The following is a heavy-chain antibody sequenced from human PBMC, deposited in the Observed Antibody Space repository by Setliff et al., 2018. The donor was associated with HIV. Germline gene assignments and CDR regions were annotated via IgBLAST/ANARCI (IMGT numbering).Heavy chain of an antibody. CDR3: ARQRAGEIEELPGALPLRGVFDL. CDR1: GDSLNSDASS. D-gene: IGHD1-7*01. CDR2: MKEGGRT. Sequence: SETLSLTCAMSGDSLNSDASSWSWIRLPPGEGLEWIGYMKEGGRTYYNPSLRSRVTITSDKSKNQLSLTLNSVTAADTAVYYCARQRAGEIEELPGALPLRGVFDLWGQGTMVTVSS. V-gene: IGHV4-30-2*01. J-gene: IGHJ3*01.